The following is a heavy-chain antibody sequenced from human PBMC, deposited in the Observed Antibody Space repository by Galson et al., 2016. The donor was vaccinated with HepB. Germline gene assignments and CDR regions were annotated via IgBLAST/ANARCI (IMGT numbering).Heavy chain of an antibody. CDR3: ARGGFGLGADGYDY. J-gene: IGHJ4*02. Sequence: SLRLSCAASGFTFSSYDMNWVRQAPGNSLEWVSAFDTVGGTYYAGSVKGRFTISRDNAQNSLYLQMNSLRAGDTAVYYCARGGFGLGADGYDYWGQGTMVTVSS. V-gene: IGHV3-13*01. CDR1: GFTFSSYD. CDR2: FDTVGGT. D-gene: IGHD5-24*01.